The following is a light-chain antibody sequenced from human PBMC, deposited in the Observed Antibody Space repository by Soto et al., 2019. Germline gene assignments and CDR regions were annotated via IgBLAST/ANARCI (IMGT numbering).Light chain of an antibody. V-gene: IGKV3-15*01. CDR2: GVS. CDR3: QQYNDWPFT. Sequence: EIVMTQSPGTLSVSPVGRATLXGRASQSVSVNLAWYQQKPGQAPRLLIYGVSTRATGIPARFSGSESGTEFTLTISSLQSEDFAVYYCQQYNDWPFTFGPGTKVDIK. CDR1: QSVSVN. J-gene: IGKJ3*01.